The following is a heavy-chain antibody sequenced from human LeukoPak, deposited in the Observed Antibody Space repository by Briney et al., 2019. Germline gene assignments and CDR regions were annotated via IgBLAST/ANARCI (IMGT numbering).Heavy chain of an antibody. J-gene: IGHJ5*02. D-gene: IGHD3-9*01. CDR1: GYTFTSYG. CDR3: ARVGYYDILTGYYSVP. V-gene: IGHV1-18*01. Sequence: ASVKVSCKASGYTFTSYGISWVRQAPGQGLEWMGWISAYNGNTNYAQKLQGRVTMTTDTSTSTAYMELRSLRSEDTAVYYCARVGYYDILTGYYSVPWGQGTLVTVSS. CDR2: ISAYNGNT.